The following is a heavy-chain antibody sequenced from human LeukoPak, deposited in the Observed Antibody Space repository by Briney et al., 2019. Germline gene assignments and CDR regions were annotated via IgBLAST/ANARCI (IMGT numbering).Heavy chain of an antibody. CDR3: TRNFSSNYYRAFDY. Sequence: GGSLRLSCEVSGFTFSFYGMHWVRQAPGKGLEWVAFIEYDGSYKKEADSVKGRFTISRDKSKNTLHLQMNSLRVEDTAVYYCTRNFSSNYYRAFDYWGPGTLVTVSS. J-gene: IGHJ4*02. CDR1: GFTFSFYG. D-gene: IGHD3-10*01. CDR2: IEYDGSYK. V-gene: IGHV3-30*19.